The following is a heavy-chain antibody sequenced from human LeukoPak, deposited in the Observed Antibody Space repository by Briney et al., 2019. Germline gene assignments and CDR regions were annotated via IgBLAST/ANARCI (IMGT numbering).Heavy chain of an antibody. Sequence: GGSLRLSCAASGFTFIYARMSWVRQAPGKGLEWVGRIKSKAGGGTPDYAAPLKGRFTISRDDSQNTLYVQMDSLTTDDTAVYYCATIRDSSSWAFDYWGQGTLVTVSS. D-gene: IGHD6-13*01. CDR3: ATIRDSSSWAFDY. CDR1: GFTFIYAR. CDR2: IKSKAGGGTP. V-gene: IGHV3-15*01. J-gene: IGHJ4*02.